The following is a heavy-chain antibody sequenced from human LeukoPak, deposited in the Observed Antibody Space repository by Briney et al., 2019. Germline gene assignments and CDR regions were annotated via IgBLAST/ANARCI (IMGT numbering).Heavy chain of an antibody. D-gene: IGHD6-19*01. CDR2: ISYGGSNK. Sequence: PGRSLRLSCAASGFTFSSYGMHWVRQAPGKGLEWVAVISYGGSNKYYADSVKGRFTISRDNSKNTLYLQMNSLRAEDTAVYYCARGYSSGWWAFDYWGQGTLVTVSS. J-gene: IGHJ4*02. CDR1: GFTFSSYG. CDR3: ARGYSSGWWAFDY. V-gene: IGHV3-30*03.